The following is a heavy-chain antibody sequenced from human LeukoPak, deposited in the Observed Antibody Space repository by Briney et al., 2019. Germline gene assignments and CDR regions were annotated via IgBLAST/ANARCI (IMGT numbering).Heavy chain of an antibody. CDR3: AKGSSPDYYGSGRFDS. CDR2: ISGSGGST. J-gene: IGHJ5*01. Sequence: GGSLRLSCAASGFTFSNYVMSWVRQAPEKGLRWVSSISGSGGSTYYADSVKGRFTISRDSSKNTVYLQMNSLRAEDTAVYFSAKGSSPDYYGSGRFDSWGQGILVTVSS. V-gene: IGHV3-23*01. D-gene: IGHD3-10*01. CDR1: GFTFSNYV.